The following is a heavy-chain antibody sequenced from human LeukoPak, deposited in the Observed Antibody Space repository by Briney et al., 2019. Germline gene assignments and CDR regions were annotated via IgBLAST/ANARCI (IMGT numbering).Heavy chain of an antibody. V-gene: IGHV3-21*01. CDR3: ASGNYGDYRNHNWFDP. CDR2: ISSSSDYI. D-gene: IGHD4-17*01. CDR1: GFTFSDYS. Sequence: GGSLRLSCPASGFTFSDYSMSWVRQAPGKGLEWVSSISSSSDYIYYADSVKGRFTISRDNARNSLYLQMNSLRAEDTAVDYCASGNYGDYRNHNWFDPWGQGTLVTVSS. J-gene: IGHJ5*02.